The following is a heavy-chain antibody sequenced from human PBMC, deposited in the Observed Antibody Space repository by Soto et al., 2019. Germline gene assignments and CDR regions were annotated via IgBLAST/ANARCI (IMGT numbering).Heavy chain of an antibody. V-gene: IGHV3-23*01. Sequence: VQVLDSGGGLVQPGGSLRLSCAASGFTFNNYAMNWVRQAPGKGLEWVATISATGGSTYYPDSVKGRFTISRDNSKNTLYLQMNGLRVEDTAVYYCAKDRLAGNFDYWGQGTQVTVSS. CDR1: GFTFNNYA. CDR2: ISATGGST. J-gene: IGHJ4*02. CDR3: AKDRLAGNFDY.